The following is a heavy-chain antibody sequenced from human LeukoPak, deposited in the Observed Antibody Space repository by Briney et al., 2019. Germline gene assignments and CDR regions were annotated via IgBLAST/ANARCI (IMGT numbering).Heavy chain of an antibody. CDR1: GGSISSSSYY. Sequence: SETLSLTCTVSGGSISSSSYYWGWIRQPPGKGLEWIGNIYYSGSTYYNPSLKSRVTISVDTSKNQFSLKLSSVTAADTAVYCCARDTGNYPHVAFDIWGQGTLVTVSS. D-gene: IGHD1-7*01. V-gene: IGHV4-39*07. CDR3: ARDTGNYPHVAFDI. J-gene: IGHJ3*02. CDR2: IYYSGST.